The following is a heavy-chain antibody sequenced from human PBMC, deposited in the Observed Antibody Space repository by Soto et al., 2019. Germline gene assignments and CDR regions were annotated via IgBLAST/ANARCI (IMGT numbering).Heavy chain of an antibody. CDR1: GFTFSSYA. Sequence: EVQLLESGGGLVQPGGSLRLSCAASGFTFSSYAMSWVRQAPGKGLAWVSALSTSGGSTYYADSVKGRFTISRDNSKNTLYLQMNSLRAEDTAVYYCAKRALQRWLKGGDAFDVWGQGTMVTVSS. CDR2: LSTSGGST. J-gene: IGHJ3*01. CDR3: AKRALQRWLKGGDAFDV. V-gene: IGHV3-23*01. D-gene: IGHD5-18*01.